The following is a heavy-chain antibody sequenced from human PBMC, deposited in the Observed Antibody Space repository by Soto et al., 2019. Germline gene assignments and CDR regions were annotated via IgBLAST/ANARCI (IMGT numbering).Heavy chain of an antibody. D-gene: IGHD3-10*01. J-gene: IGHJ3*02. CDR2: IYYSGST. CDR3: ARVLTRSGAFDI. CDR1: GGSISSYY. Sequence: SETLSLTCTVSGGSISSYYWSWIRQPPGKGLEWIGYIYYSGSTNYNPSLKSRVTISVDTSKNQFSLKLSSVTAADTAVYYCARVLTRSGAFDIWGQGTMVTVSS. V-gene: IGHV4-59*01.